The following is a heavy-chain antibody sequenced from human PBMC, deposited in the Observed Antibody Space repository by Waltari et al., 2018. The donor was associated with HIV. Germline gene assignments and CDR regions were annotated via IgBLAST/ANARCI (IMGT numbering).Heavy chain of an antibody. D-gene: IGHD4-17*01. J-gene: IGHJ3*02. V-gene: IGHV3-48*03. Sequence: EVQLVQSGGGLGQPGGSLRLSCAASGFTLSSYEMNWVRQAPGKGLEWVSNMRSNGSTTYYADSVKGRFTISKAKNSLYLQMNSLRAEDTAVYYCARDIQDDYGDAGAFDIWGQGTMITVSS. CDR2: MRSNGSTT. CDR3: ARDIQDDYGDAGAFDI. CDR1: GFTLSSYE.